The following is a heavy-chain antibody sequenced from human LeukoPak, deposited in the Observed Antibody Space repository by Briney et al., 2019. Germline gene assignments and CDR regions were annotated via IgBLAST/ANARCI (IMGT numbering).Heavy chain of an antibody. Sequence: YWSWIRQHPGKGLEWIGYIYPGDFDTRYSPSFQGQVTISADKSISTAYLQWSSLKASDTAMYYCARQTVVVPAAMSTYYYYYGMDVWGQGTTVTVSS. CDR3: ARQTVVVPAAMSTYYYYYGMDV. V-gene: IGHV5-51*01. CDR1: YW. J-gene: IGHJ6*02. D-gene: IGHD2-2*01. CDR2: IYPGDFDT.